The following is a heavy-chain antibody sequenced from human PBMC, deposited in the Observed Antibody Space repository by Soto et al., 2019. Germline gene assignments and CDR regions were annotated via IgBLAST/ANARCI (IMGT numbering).Heavy chain of an antibody. D-gene: IGHD3-3*01. CDR2: INHSGST. CDR1: GGSFSGYY. V-gene: IGHV4-34*01. J-gene: IGHJ4*02. CDR3: ASIFGRTTIRGVVTMSYFDY. Sequence: PSETLSLTCAVYGGSFSGYYWCWIRQPPGKGLEWIGEINHSGSTNYNPSLKSRVTISVDTSKNQFSLKLSSVTAADTAVYYCASIFGRTTIRGVVTMSYFDYWGQGTLVTVSS.